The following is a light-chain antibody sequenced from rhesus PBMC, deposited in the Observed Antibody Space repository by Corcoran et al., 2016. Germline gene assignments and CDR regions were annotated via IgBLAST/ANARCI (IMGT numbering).Light chain of an antibody. CDR3: LQGYSTPLT. Sequence: DIQMTQSPSSLSASVGDRVTITCRASQGISDYLSWYQQKPGKAPKRLIYAASSLESGVPSRFSGSGSGTVFTLTISGLHPEGFAAYYCLQGYSTPLTFGGGTKVEIK. J-gene: IGKJ4*01. CDR1: QGISDY. CDR2: AAS. V-gene: IGKV1-36*02.